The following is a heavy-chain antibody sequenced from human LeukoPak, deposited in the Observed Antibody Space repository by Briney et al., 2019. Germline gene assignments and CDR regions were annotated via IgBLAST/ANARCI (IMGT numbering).Heavy chain of an antibody. V-gene: IGHV1-18*01. J-gene: IGHJ4*02. CDR3: AIRGPCSSTSCYLEPHFDY. D-gene: IGHD2-2*01. CDR1: GYTFTSYG. CDR2: ISAYNGNT. Sequence: GASVKVSCKASGYTFTSYGISWVRQAPGQGLEWMGWISAYNGNTNYAQKLQGRVTMTTDTSTSTAYMELRSLRSDDTAVYYCAIRGPCSSTSCYLEPHFDYWGQGTLVSVSS.